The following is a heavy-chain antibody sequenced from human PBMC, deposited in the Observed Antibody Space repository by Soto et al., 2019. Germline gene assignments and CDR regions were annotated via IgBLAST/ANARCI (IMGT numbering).Heavy chain of an antibody. CDR1: GGSFSGHF. V-gene: IGHV4-34*01. Sequence: SETLSLTCVVYGGSFSGHFWSWIRQPPGKGLEWIGEINHSGSANYNPSLKSRVTISVDTSKNQVSLKLTSVTAADTAVYYCAGWAVGIMVFGVHKDYWSQGTQVTVS. CDR2: INHSGSA. CDR3: AGWAVGIMVFGVHKDY. J-gene: IGHJ4*02. D-gene: IGHD3-3*01.